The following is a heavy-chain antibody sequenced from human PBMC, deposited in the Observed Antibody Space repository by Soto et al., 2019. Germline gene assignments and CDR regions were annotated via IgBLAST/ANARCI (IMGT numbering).Heavy chain of an antibody. CDR3: ARDRYLSAHYGMDD. J-gene: IGHJ6*02. CDR2: INTHNGNT. D-gene: IGHD3-16*02. CDR1: GCTLTSYG. Sequence: AAALNVTYTASGCTLTSYGISWVRQAPGQGLEWMGWINTHNGNTNYAQMLQGRVTMTTDTSTSTAYMELRSLRSDDTAVYYCARDRYLSAHYGMDDCGQGTTFTVPS. V-gene: IGHV1-18*01.